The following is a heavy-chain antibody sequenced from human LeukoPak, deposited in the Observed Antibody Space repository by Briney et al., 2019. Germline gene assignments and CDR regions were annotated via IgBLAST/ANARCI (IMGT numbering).Heavy chain of an antibody. D-gene: IGHD6-13*01. J-gene: IGHJ6*02. CDR1: GYTFTSYG. CDR2: ISAYNGNT. Sequence: ASVTVSCKASGYTFTSYGISWVRQAPGQGLEWMGWISAYNGNTNYAQKLQGRVTMTTDTSTSTAYMELRSLRSDDTAVYYCARDGRRYSSSWYYYYYGMDVWGQGTTVTVSS. CDR3: ARDGRRYSSSWYYYYYGMDV. V-gene: IGHV1-18*01.